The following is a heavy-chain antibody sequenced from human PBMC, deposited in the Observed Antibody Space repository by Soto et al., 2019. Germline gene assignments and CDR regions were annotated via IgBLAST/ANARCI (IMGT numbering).Heavy chain of an antibody. Sequence: QVQLVQSGAEVKKPGASVKVSCKASGYTFTSYGISWVRQAPGQGLEWMGWISAYNGNRNYAQKRQVIDNRRTDTSTSTAYMALRSLRSDDTDVYYCARADMSRVWFDPWGQGTLVTVSS. CDR3: ARADMSRVWFDP. CDR2: ISAYNGNR. CDR1: GYTFTSYG. V-gene: IGHV1-18*01. D-gene: IGHD2-15*01. J-gene: IGHJ5*02.